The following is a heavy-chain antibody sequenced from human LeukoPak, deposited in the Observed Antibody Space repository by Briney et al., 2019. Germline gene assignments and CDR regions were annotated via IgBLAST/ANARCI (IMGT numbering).Heavy chain of an antibody. V-gene: IGHV3-11*04. CDR1: GFTFSDYY. CDR2: ISSSGSTI. CDR3: ARHYYDSSGSYYYYYYMDV. J-gene: IGHJ6*03. D-gene: IGHD3-22*01. Sequence: PGESLRLSCAASGFTFSDYYMSWIRQAPGKGLEWVSYISSSGSTIYYADSVKGRFTISRDNAKNSLYLQMNSLRAEDTAAYYCARHYYDSSGSYYYYYYMDVWGKGTTVTVSS.